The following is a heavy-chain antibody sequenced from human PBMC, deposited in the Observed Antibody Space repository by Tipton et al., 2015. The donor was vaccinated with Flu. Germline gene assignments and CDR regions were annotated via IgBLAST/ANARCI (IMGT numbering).Heavy chain of an antibody. V-gene: IGHV3-74*01. CDR3: AKDFGGRSDS. J-gene: IGHJ4*02. CDR2: INRDGSTI. Sequence: SLRLSCTASGFTLSVYWMHWVRQAPGKGLEWVSRINRDGSTINYVDSVRGQFTIFRDYAKNTVYLQINSLRAEDTAVYYCAKDFGGRSDSWGQGTLVTVSS. D-gene: IGHD3-16*01. CDR1: GFTLSVYW.